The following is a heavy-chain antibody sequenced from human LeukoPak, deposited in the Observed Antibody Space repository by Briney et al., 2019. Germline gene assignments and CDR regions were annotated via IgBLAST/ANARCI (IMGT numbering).Heavy chain of an antibody. CDR2: IYYSGRT. V-gene: IGHV4-39*01. CDR1: GDSVSRSDSY. Sequence: SETLSLTCSVSGDSVSRSDSYWDWIRQPPGKGLEWIGTIYYSGRTYYSPSLKSRVTMSVDPSNNQFSLNLRSMTAADTAVYYCARRRYYDGSGYLEWGQGTLLSVSS. D-gene: IGHD3-22*01. CDR3: ARRRYYDGSGYLE. J-gene: IGHJ1*01.